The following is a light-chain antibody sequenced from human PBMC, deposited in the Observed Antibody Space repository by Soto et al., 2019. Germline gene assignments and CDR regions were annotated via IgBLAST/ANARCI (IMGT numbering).Light chain of an antibody. J-gene: IGKJ1*01. V-gene: IGKV1-27*01. CDR1: QGMSHY. CDR3: QRYNSAPRT. Sequence: EIQMTQSPSSLSASVGDRVTITCRASQGMSHYLAWYQQKPGKPPTLLMHGASTLQSGVPTRFSGSGSGTDFTITISSLQPEDVAVYYCQRYNSAPRTFGQGTKVEI. CDR2: GAS.